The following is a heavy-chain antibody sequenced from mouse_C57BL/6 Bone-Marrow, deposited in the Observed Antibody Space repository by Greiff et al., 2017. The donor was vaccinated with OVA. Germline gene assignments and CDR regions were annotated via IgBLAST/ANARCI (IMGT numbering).Heavy chain of an antibody. J-gene: IGHJ2*01. CDR1: GYSFTGYY. CDR3: ARQTTAFDY. D-gene: IGHD1-2*01. Sequence: VQLQQSGPELVKPGASVKISCKASGYSFTGYYMNWVKQSPEKSLEWIGEINPSTGGTTYNQKFKAKATLTVDKSSSTAYMQLKSLTSEDSAVYYCARQTTAFDYWGQGTTLTVSS. V-gene: IGHV1-42*01. CDR2: INPSTGGT.